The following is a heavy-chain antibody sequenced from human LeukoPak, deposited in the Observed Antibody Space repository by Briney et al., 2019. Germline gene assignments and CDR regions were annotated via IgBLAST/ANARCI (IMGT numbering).Heavy chain of an antibody. D-gene: IGHD3-22*01. Sequence: SETLSLTCTVSGGSISSYYWSWIRQPPGKGLEWIGYIYYSGSTNYNPSLKSRVTISVDTSKNQFSLKLSSVTAADTAVYYCARDSALYYDSSGGLDYWGQGTLVTVSS. CDR1: GGSISSYY. J-gene: IGHJ4*02. CDR3: ARDSALYYDSSGGLDY. CDR2: IYYSGST. V-gene: IGHV4-59*01.